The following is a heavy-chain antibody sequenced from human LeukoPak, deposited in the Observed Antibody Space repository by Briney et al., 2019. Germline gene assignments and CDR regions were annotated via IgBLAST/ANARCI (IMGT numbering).Heavy chain of an antibody. CDR1: GFTFSTYG. CDR3: ARARRSSDFYDY. D-gene: IGHD6-19*01. V-gene: IGHV3-21*04. CDR2: ISSISTYT. J-gene: IGHJ4*02. Sequence: GGSLRLSCAASGFTFSTYGMIWVRQAPGKGPEWVSSISSISTYTHYADAVKGRFTVSRDNSKNTLYLQMNSLRAEDTAVYYCARARRSSDFYDYWGQGTLVTVSS.